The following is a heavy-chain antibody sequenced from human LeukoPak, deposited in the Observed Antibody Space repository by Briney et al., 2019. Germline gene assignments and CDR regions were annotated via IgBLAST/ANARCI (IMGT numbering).Heavy chain of an antibody. CDR1: GYTFNSFV. V-gene: IGHV1-18*01. CDR2: ISAYDGNT. CDR3: ARDKVIASAGTPNWFDP. J-gene: IGHJ5*02. Sequence: GASVKVSCKASGYTFNSFVISWVRQAPGQGLEWVGWISAYDGNTNYAQRFQGRVTMTTDTSTTTAYMELRSLRSDDTAVYYCARDKVIASAGTPNWFDPWGQGTLVTVSS. D-gene: IGHD6-13*01.